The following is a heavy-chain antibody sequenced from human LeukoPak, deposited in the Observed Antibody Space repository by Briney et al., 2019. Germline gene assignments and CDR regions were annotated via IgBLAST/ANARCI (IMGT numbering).Heavy chain of an antibody. D-gene: IGHD4-17*01. Sequence: GGSLRLSCAASGFTFSSYAMSWVRQAPGKGLEWVSAISGSGGSTYYADSVKGRFTISRDNSKNTLYLQMNSLRAEDTAVYYCAKALLGDYGDYVGSAFDIWGQGTMVTVSS. V-gene: IGHV3-23*01. CDR2: ISGSGGST. J-gene: IGHJ3*02. CDR3: AKALLGDYGDYVGSAFDI. CDR1: GFTFSSYA.